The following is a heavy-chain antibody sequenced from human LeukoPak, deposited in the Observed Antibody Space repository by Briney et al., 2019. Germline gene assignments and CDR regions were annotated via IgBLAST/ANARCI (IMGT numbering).Heavy chain of an antibody. Sequence: PGGSLRLSCAASGFTFSNYTMHWVRQAPGKGLEWVAVIWYDGSRKHYADSVKDRFTISRDGSMNTVYLQMNSLRVEDTAVYYCAREGRANTFFDYWGQGTPVTVSS. D-gene: IGHD3-16*01. CDR2: IWYDGSRK. CDR1: GFTFSNYT. J-gene: IGHJ4*02. V-gene: IGHV3-33*01. CDR3: AREGRANTFFDY.